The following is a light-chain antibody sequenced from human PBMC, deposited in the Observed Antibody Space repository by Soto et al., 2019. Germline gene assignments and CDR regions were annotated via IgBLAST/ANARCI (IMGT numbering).Light chain of an antibody. CDR1: QSVSSSY. V-gene: IGKV3-20*01. CDR2: GAS. CDR3: QQYGSSPYT. J-gene: IGKJ2*01. Sequence: EIVLTQSPGTLSLSPGERATLSCRASQSVSSSYLAWYQQKPGQAPRLLIYGASSRATGIPDRFSGSGSVTDFTLTISRLEPEDFAVYYCQQYGSSPYTFGQVTRLEIK.